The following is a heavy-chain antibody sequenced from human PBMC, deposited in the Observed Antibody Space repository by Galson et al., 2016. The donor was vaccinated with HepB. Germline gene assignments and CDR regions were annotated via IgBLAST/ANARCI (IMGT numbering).Heavy chain of an antibody. CDR3: ARTVLDFGYAFDI. Sequence: SLRLSCAASGFTFGNYWMSWVRQAPGKGLEWVAVISYDGSNQFYADSVKDRFTISRDNSKNTLYLQMSSLRAADTAVYYCARTVLDFGYAFDIWGQGTIVTVSP. J-gene: IGHJ3*02. CDR2: ISYDGSNQ. CDR1: GFTFGNYW. D-gene: IGHD4-17*01. V-gene: IGHV3-30*03.